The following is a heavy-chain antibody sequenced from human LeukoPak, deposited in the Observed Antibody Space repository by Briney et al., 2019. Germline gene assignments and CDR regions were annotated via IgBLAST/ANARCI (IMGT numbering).Heavy chain of an antibody. CDR3: ATAPAVAGTLPFDY. CDR1: GYTLTELS. Sequence: ASVKVSCKVSGYTLTELSMHWVRQAPGKGLEWMGGFDPEDGETIYAQKFQGRVTMTEDTSTDTAYMELSSLRSEDTAVYHCATAPAVAGTLPFDYWGQGTLVTVSS. V-gene: IGHV1-24*01. D-gene: IGHD6-19*01. J-gene: IGHJ4*02. CDR2: FDPEDGET.